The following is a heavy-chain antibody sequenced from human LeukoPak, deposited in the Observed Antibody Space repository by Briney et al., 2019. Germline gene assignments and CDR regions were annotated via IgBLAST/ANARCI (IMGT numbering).Heavy chain of an antibody. CDR1: GYTFTSYD. CDR2: MNPNSGNT. Sequence: ASVKVSCKASGYTFTSYDINWVRQATGQGLEWMGWMNPNSGNTGYARKFQGRVTITRNTSISTAYMELSSLRSEDTAVYYCARGQGELLWFGVYYYYMDVWGKGTTVTVSS. V-gene: IGHV1-8*03. D-gene: IGHD3-10*01. CDR3: ARGQGELLWFGVYYYYMDV. J-gene: IGHJ6*03.